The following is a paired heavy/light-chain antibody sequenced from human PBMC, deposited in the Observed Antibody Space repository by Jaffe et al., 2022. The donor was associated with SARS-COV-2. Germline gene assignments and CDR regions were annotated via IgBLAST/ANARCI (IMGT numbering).Light chain of an antibody. V-gene: IGLV2-14*01. J-gene: IGLJ1*01. CDR3: TSHTATGTYV. CDR2: SVS. Sequence: QSALTQPASVSGSPGQSITISCTGTSSDVGSSNYVSWYQQHPGKAPKPLIYSVSNRPSGVPDRFSGSKSGNTASLTISGLQAEDEADYYCTSHTATGTYVFGTGTKVTVL. CDR1: SSDVGSSNY.
Heavy chain of an antibody. J-gene: IGHJ5*02. Sequence: QVHLVQSGAEVKQPGASVKVSCTASGYTFTNYVIQWVRQAPGQEPEWMGWIVGDSGSTRYSQSLQGRVTFTRDTSASTVYMELSSLRAEDTAVYYCARETAGDTWFDPWGQGTLVTVSS. D-gene: IGHD6-13*01. CDR3: ARETAGDTWFDP. CDR2: IVGDSGST. V-gene: IGHV1-3*01. CDR1: GYTFTNYV.